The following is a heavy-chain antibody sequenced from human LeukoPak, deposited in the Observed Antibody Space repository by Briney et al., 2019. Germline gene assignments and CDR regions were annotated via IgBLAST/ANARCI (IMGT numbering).Heavy chain of an antibody. CDR2: ISGSGGST. CDR3: AKVESLLMVDY. J-gene: IGHJ4*02. CDR1: GFTFSSYA. Sequence: GGSLRLSCAASGFTFSSYAMTWARQAPGKGLEWVSAISGSGGSTYYADSVKGRFTISRDNSKNTLYLQMNSLRAEDTAVYYCAKVESLLMVDYWGQGTLVTVSS. D-gene: IGHD2-8*01. V-gene: IGHV3-23*01.